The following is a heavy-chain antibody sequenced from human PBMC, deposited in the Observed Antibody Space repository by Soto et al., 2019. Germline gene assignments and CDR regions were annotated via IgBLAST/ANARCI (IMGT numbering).Heavy chain of an antibody. CDR1: GYTLTSYY. CDR2: IKPSGGST. D-gene: IGHD2-2*01. CDR3: ARYLLPAAMWDY. J-gene: IGHJ4*02. V-gene: IGHV1-46*01. Sequence: QVQLVQSGAEVKKPGASVKVSCKASGYTLTSYYMHWVRQSPGQGLEWMGIIKPSGGSTSYAQKFQGRVTITRDTSTSKVYMELSSLRSEDTAVYYCARYLLPAAMWDYWGQGTLVTVSS.